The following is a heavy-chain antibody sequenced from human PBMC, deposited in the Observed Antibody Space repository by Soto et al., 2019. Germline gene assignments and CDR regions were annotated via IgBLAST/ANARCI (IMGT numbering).Heavy chain of an antibody. CDR3: AREPYGDYSGY. J-gene: IGHJ4*02. CDR2: ITPILGIE. D-gene: IGHD4-17*01. CDR1: GGTFSSYS. Sequence: QVQLVQSGAEVKKPGSSVKVSCKASGGTFSSYSINWVRQAPGQGLEWMGRITPILGIENYAQKFQGRVTITADKSTSTAYMELSILRSEDTAVYYCAREPYGDYSGYWGQGTLVTVSS. V-gene: IGHV1-69*08.